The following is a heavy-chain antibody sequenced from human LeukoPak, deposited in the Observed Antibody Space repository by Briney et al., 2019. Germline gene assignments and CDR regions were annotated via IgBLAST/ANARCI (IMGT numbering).Heavy chain of an antibody. J-gene: IGHJ6*02. D-gene: IGHD5-24*01. CDR3: ARDPERWLQFRFYYYYGMDV. CDR1: GYTFTGYY. Sequence: GASVKVSCKASGYTFTGYYMHWVRQAPGQGLEWMVWINPNSGGTNYAQKFQGRVTMTRDTSISTAHMELSRLRSDDTAVYYCARDPERWLQFRFYYYYGMDVWGQGTTVTVSS. V-gene: IGHV1-2*02. CDR2: INPNSGGT.